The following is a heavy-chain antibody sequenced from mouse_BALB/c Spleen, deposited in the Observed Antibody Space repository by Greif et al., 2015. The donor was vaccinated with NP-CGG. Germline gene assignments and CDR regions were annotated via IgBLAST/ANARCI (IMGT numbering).Heavy chain of an antibody. J-gene: IGHJ4*01. CDR2: IYPGGGNT. Sequence: QVQLQQSGPELVKPGASVKISCKASGYTFTDYYINWVKQKPGQGLEWIGWIYPGGGNTKYNEKFKGKATLTVDTSSGTAYMQLSSLTSEDTAVYFCARGTGTEAMDYWGQGTSVTVSS. CDR1: GYTFTDYY. CDR3: ARGTGTEAMDY. V-gene: IGHV1-84*02. D-gene: IGHD4-1*01.